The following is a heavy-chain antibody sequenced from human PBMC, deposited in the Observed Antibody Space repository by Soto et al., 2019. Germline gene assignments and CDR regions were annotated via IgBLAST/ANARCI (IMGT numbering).Heavy chain of an antibody. Sequence: PGGSLRLSCAASGFTFSSYGMHWVRQAPGKGLEWVAVIWYDGSNKYYADSVKGRFTISRDNSKNTLYLQMNSLRAEDTAVYYCARPNSGYSSGWLYNWFDPWGQGTLVTVSS. CDR2: IWYDGSNK. CDR3: ARPNSGYSSGWLYNWFDP. CDR1: GFTFSSYG. D-gene: IGHD6-19*01. J-gene: IGHJ5*02. V-gene: IGHV3-33*01.